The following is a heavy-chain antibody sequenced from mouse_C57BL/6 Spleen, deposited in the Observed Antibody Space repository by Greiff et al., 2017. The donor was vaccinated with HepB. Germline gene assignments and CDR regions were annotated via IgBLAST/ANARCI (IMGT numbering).Heavy chain of an antibody. Sequence: QVQLQQSGAELARPGASVKLSCKASGYTFTSYGISWVKQRTGQGLEWIGEIYPRSGNTYYNEKFKGKATLTAVKSSSTAYMELRSLTSEDSAVYFCARSGDGYLYAMDYWGQGTSVTVSS. J-gene: IGHJ4*01. CDR1: GYTFTSYG. D-gene: IGHD2-3*01. CDR3: ARSGDGYLYAMDY. V-gene: IGHV1-81*01. CDR2: IYPRSGNT.